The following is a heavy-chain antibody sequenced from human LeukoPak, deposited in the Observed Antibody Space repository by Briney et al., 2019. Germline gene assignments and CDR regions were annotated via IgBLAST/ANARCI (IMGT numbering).Heavy chain of an antibody. J-gene: IGHJ4*02. V-gene: IGHV3-11*04. D-gene: IGHD3-22*01. CDR2: ISCSSRNI. CDR1: GFTFMDFY. Sequence: GGSLRHSCAASGFTFMDFYMSWVRHAPGGRGGWGSYISCSSRNIYYADSVKGRFTISRDNAKNSLYLQMNSLRAEDTAVYYCARRNYYDDGGYLYWGQGTLVTVSS. CDR3: ARRNYYDDGGYLY.